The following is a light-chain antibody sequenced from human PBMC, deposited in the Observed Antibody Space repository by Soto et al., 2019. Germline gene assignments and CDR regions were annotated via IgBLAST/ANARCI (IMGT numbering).Light chain of an antibody. V-gene: IGLV1-51*01. Sequence: QSVLTQPPSVSAAPGQKVTISCSGSSSNIGNNYVSWYQQLPGTAPKLLIYDNNKRPSGIPDRFSGSKSGTSATLGITGLQTGDEADYYCGTWGSSLSADVVLGGCTNLTVL. CDR1: SSNIGNNY. J-gene: IGLJ2*01. CDR3: GTWGSSLSADVV. CDR2: DNN.